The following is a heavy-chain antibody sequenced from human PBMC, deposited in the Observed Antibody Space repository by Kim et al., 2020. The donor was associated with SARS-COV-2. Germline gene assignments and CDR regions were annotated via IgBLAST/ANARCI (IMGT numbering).Heavy chain of an antibody. J-gene: IGHJ3*02. CDR2: IIPIFGTA. D-gene: IGHD3-22*01. V-gene: IGHV1-69*13. CDR1: GGTFSSYA. CDR3: ARGMDYYDSSGNDAFDI. Sequence: SVKVSCKASGGTFSSYAISWVRQAPGQGLEWMGGIIPIFGTANYAQKFQGRVTITADESTSTAYMELSSLRSEDTAVYYCARGMDYYDSSGNDAFDIWGQGTMVTVSS.